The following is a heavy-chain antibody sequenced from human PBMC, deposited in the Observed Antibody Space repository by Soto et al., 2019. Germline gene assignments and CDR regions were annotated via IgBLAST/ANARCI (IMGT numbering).Heavy chain of an antibody. V-gene: IGHV5-51*01. CDR3: ARTRSFTLGFYYDGMDG. Sequence: GESLKISCKGSVYSFTSYWIGWVRQMPVKGLEWMGIIYPGDSDTRYSPSFQGQVTISADKSIRTAYLQWTSLKASDTALYYCARTRSFTLGFYYDGMDGWGQGTTVTVSS. J-gene: IGHJ6*01. D-gene: IGHD6-6*01. CDR2: IYPGDSDT. CDR1: VYSFTSYW.